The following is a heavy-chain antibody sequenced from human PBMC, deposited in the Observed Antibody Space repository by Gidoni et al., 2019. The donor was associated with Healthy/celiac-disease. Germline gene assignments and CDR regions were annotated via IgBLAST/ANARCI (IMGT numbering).Heavy chain of an antibody. CDR2: ISYDGSNK. CDR1: GFTFSSYG. D-gene: IGHD1-26*01. Sequence: QVQLVESGGGVVQPGRSLRLSCAASGFTFSSYGMHWVRQAPGKGLEWVAVISYDGSNKYYADSVKGRFTISRDNSKNTLYLQMNSLRAEDTAVYYCAKTYYALYAFDIWGQGTMVTVSS. J-gene: IGHJ3*02. V-gene: IGHV3-30*18. CDR3: AKTYYALYAFDI.